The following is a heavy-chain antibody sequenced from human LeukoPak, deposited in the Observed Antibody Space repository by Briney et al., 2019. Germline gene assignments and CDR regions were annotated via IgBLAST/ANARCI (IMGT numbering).Heavy chain of an antibody. J-gene: IGHJ4*02. Sequence: SGGSLRLSCAASGFTFSSYSMNWVRQAPGKGLEWVSSISSSSSYIYYAGSVKGRFTISRDNAKNSLYLQMNSLRAEDTAVYYCASDHYYDSSGYYYPFDYWGQGTLVTVSS. CDR1: GFTFSSYS. V-gene: IGHV3-21*01. CDR2: ISSSSSYI. D-gene: IGHD3-22*01. CDR3: ASDHYYDSSGYYYPFDY.